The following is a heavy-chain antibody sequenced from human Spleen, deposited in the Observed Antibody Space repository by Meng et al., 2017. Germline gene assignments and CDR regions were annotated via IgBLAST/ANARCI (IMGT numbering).Heavy chain of an antibody. V-gene: IGHV3-23*01. D-gene: IGHD6-19*01. Sequence: GESLKISCAASGFTFSAYAMSWVRQAPGKGLEWVSTISDRGGDTYYADSVKGRFTISRGNSKNTLYLQMNSLRAGDTAVYYCAKDRPGEQWLVLGPTDYWGQGTLVTVSS. CDR1: GFTFSAYA. J-gene: IGHJ4*02. CDR3: AKDRPGEQWLVLGPTDY. CDR2: ISDRGGDT.